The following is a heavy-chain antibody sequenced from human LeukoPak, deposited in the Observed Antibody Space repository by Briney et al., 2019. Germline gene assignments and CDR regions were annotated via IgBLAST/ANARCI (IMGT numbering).Heavy chain of an antibody. Sequence: GGSLRLSCAASGFTFSNYAMSWVRQAPGKGLEWVSGISGSGGSTYYADSVEGRFTISRDNSKNTLYLQMNSLRAEDTAVYYCAKGSSSYYFAFDIWGQGTMVTVSS. CDR2: ISGSGGST. J-gene: IGHJ3*02. CDR3: AKGSSSYYFAFDI. D-gene: IGHD6-13*01. V-gene: IGHV3-23*01. CDR1: GFTFSNYA.